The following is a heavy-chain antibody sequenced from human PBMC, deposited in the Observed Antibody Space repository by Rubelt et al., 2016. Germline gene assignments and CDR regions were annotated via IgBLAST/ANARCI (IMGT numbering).Heavy chain of an antibody. V-gene: IGHV3-30*01. CDR3: AREATDFDWLLTYYYYYYGMDV. J-gene: IGHJ6*02. D-gene: IGHD3-9*01. CDR2: DGTNK. Sequence: DGTNKYYADSVKGRFTISRDNSKNTLYLQMNSLRPEDTAVYYCAREATDFDWLLTYYYYYYGMDVWGQGTTVTVSS.